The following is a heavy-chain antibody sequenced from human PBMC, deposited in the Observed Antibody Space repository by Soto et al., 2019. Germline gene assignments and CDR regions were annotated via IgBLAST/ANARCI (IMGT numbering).Heavy chain of an antibody. CDR1: GFPFRDYY. CDR3: AREYYYTMDV. J-gene: IGHJ6*02. Sequence: QVQLVESGGGLVRPGGSLRLSCEAYGFPFRDYYVTWFRQAPGKGLEWLSYIDSSTKYTNYADSVKGRFTISRDNAKNSLYLQMNSLRAADTAVYYSAREYYYTMDVWGQGTMVTVSS. CDR2: IDSSTKYT. V-gene: IGHV3-11*05.